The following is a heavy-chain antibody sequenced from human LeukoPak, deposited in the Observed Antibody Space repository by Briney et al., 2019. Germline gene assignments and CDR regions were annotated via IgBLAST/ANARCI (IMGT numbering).Heavy chain of an antibody. CDR1: GFTFSSYS. J-gene: IGHJ5*02. Sequence: GGSLRLSCAASGFTFSSYSMNWVRQAPGKGLEWVSSISSSSSYIYYADSVKGRFTISRDNAKNSLYPQMNSLRAEDTAVYYCARDELGELTMGNWFDPWGRGTLVTVSS. CDR3: ARDELGELTMGNWFDP. V-gene: IGHV3-21*01. D-gene: IGHD3-10*01. CDR2: ISSSSSYI.